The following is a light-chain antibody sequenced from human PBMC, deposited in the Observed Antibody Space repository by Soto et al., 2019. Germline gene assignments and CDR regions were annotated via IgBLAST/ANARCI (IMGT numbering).Light chain of an antibody. V-gene: IGKV3-11*01. Sequence: EIVLTQSPATLSLSPGERATRSCRASRSVTTFLAWYQQKPGQAPRLLLYDASKRATGVPTRFSGSGSGTDFILTITSLEPEDFAVYYGQQRTNWPLTFGGGTKVERK. CDR1: RSVTTF. J-gene: IGKJ4*01. CDR3: QQRTNWPLT. CDR2: DAS.